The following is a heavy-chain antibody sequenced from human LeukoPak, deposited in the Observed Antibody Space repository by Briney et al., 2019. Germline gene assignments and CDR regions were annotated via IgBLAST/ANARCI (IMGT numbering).Heavy chain of an antibody. Sequence: ASVKVSCKTSGYTFTGYFIHWVRQAPGQGPEWMGWINPNSGAATYAQKFLGRVTMTRDTSINIASMELSRLRSDDTAVYYCARDAGYCGVTNCHPLYVFDLWGQGTMVTVSS. D-gene: IGHD2-15*01. V-gene: IGHV1-2*02. CDR2: INPNSGAA. J-gene: IGHJ3*01. CDR3: ARDAGYCGVTNCHPLYVFDL. CDR1: GYTFTGYF.